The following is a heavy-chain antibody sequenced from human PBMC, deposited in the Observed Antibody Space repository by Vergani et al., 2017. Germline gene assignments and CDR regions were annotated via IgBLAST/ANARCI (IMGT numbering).Heavy chain of an antibody. CDR3: ARFEVAAAGTGGFDY. CDR2: IIPILGIA. J-gene: IGHJ4*02. CDR1: GGTFSSYT. D-gene: IGHD6-13*01. Sequence: QVQLVQSGAEVKKPGSSVKVSCKASGGTFSSYTISWVRQAPGQGLEWMGRIIPILGIANYAQKFQGRVTMTRDTSASTVYMERSSLRSEDTAVYYCARFEVAAAGTGGFDYWGQGTLVTVSS. V-gene: IGHV1-69*02.